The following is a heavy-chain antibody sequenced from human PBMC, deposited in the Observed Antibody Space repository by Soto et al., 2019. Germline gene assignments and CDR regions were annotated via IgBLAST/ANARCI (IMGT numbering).Heavy chain of an antibody. CDR3: ARDRMLSGFDY. D-gene: IGHD2-8*01. CDR1: GFTFSSYG. Sequence: QVQLVESGGGVVQPGRSLRLSCAASGFTFSSYGMHWVRQAPGKGLEWVAVIWYDGSNKYYADSVKGRFTISRDNSKNTLYLQMNSLRAEGTAVYYCARDRMLSGFDYWGQGTLVTVSS. J-gene: IGHJ4*02. V-gene: IGHV3-33*01. CDR2: IWYDGSNK.